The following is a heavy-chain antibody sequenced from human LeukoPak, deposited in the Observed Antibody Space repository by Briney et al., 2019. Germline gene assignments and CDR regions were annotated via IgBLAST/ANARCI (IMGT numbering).Heavy chain of an antibody. CDR2: IKSDGSFT. CDR3: ARGTGAFDI. V-gene: IGHV3-74*01. J-gene: IGHJ3*02. Sequence: GGSLRLSCVASGFTFSSHWMNWVRQAPGKGLVWVSHIKSDGSFTNYADSVRGRFTISRDNAKNTLYLQMNSLRPEDTAVYYCARGTGAFDIWGHGTKVTVSS. CDR1: GFTFSSHW. D-gene: IGHD1-1*01.